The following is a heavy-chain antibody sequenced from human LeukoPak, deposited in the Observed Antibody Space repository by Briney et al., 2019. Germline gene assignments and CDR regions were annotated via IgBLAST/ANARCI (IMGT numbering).Heavy chain of an antibody. CDR3: ARDPSGGSPHGWFDP. D-gene: IGHD2-15*01. V-gene: IGHV1-2*06. CDR1: GYTFTCYY. CDR2: INPDSGDT. Sequence: APVKVSCKASGYTFTCYYIHWVRQAPGQGLEWMGRINPDSGDTNYAQNFQGRVTMTRDTSINTVYMELSRLRSDDTAIYYCARDPSGGSPHGWFDPWGQGTLATVSS. J-gene: IGHJ5*02.